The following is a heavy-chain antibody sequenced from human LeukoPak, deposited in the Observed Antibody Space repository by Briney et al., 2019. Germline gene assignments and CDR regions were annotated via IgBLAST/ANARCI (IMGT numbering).Heavy chain of an antibody. Sequence: SQTLSLTCAVSGGSISSGGYSWSWIRQPPGKGLEWIGYIYLSGSTYYNPSLKSRVTISVDRSENQFSLKLSSVTAADTAVYYCARVKWRCSSTSCPTFDYWGQGTLVTVSS. CDR3: ARVKWRCSSTSCPTFDY. V-gene: IGHV4-30-2*01. CDR2: IYLSGST. J-gene: IGHJ4*02. D-gene: IGHD2-2*01. CDR1: GGSISSGGYS.